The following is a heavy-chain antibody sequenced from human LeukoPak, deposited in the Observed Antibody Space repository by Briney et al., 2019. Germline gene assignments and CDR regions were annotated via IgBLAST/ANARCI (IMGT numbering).Heavy chain of an antibody. D-gene: IGHD2-2*01. J-gene: IGHJ4*02. CDR3: ARGSTSSYYFDY. V-gene: IGHV1-69*02. Sequence: SVKVSCEASGGTFSSYTISWVRQAPGQGLEWMGRIIPILGIANYAQKFQGRVTITADKSTSTAYMELSSLRSEDTAVYYCARGSTSSYYFDYWGQGTLVTVSS. CDR2: IIPILGIA. CDR1: GGTFSSYT.